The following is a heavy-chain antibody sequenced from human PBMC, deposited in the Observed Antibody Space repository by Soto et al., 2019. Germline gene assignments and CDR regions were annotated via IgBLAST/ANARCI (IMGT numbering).Heavy chain of an antibody. V-gene: IGHV3-11*01. Sequence: LSLTCGVSGDSITTYKWWTWIRQAPGKGLECLSYISSREVTVYYADSVKGRFTISRDNTKNSLYLQMTTLRDEDTAVYYCARVSASGWHVNGRDYFDSWGQGTLVTVS. J-gene: IGHJ4*02. CDR2: ISSREVTV. CDR3: ARVSASGWHVNGRDYFDS. D-gene: IGHD6-19*01. CDR1: GDSITTYKW.